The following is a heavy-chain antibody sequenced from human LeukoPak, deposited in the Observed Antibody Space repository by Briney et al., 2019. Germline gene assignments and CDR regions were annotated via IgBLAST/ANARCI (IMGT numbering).Heavy chain of an antibody. CDR1: GFTFSSYS. CDR3: AIHPIAAADY. J-gene: IGHJ4*02. Sequence: GGSLRLSCAASGFTFSSYSMNWVRQAPGKGLEWVSSISSSSSYIYYADSVKGRFTISRDNAKNSLYLQMNSLRAEDAAVYYCAIHPIAAADYWGQGTLVTVSS. V-gene: IGHV3-21*01. CDR2: ISSSSSYI. D-gene: IGHD6-13*01.